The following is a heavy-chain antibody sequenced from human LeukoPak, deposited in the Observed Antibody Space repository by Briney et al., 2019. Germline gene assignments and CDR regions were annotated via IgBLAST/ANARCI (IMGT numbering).Heavy chain of an antibody. CDR2: INHSEST. Sequence: PSETLSLTCAVYGGSFSGYYWSWIRQPPGRGLEWIGEINHSESTNYNPSLKSRVTISVDTSKNQFSLKLSSVTAADTAVYYCAMVTSGSYAPFDYWGQGTLVTVSS. V-gene: IGHV4-34*01. CDR3: AMVTSGSYAPFDY. D-gene: IGHD1-26*01. J-gene: IGHJ4*02. CDR1: GGSFSGYY.